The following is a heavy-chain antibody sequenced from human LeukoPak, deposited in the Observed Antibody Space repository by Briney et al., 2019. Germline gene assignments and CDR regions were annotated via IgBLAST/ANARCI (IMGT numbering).Heavy chain of an antibody. V-gene: IGHV1-46*01. CDR2: INPSGGST. D-gene: IGHD3-10*01. Sequence: GASVKVSCKASGYTFTSYYMHWVRQAPGQGLEWMGIINPSGGSTSYAQKFQGRVTMTRDTSTSTVYMELSSLRSEDTAVYYCALQWSGSGSCYYYYYGMDVWGQGTMVTVSS. CDR3: ALQWSGSGSCYYYYYGMDV. J-gene: IGHJ6*02. CDR1: GYTFTSYY.